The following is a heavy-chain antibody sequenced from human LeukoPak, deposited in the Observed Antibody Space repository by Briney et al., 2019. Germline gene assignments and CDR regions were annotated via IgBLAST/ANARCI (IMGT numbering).Heavy chain of an antibody. CDR2: IYPGDSET. V-gene: IGHV5-51*01. Sequence: GASLQISCQSSGYSFTTYWIAWVRQLPGEGLEWMGIIYPGDSETRYSPSFQGQVSISADKSITTAYLQWGSLKASDTAMYYCTRSPRDGYNDAFDIWGQGTMVTVFS. J-gene: IGHJ3*02. CDR1: GYSFTTYW. D-gene: IGHD5-24*01. CDR3: TRSPRDGYNDAFDI.